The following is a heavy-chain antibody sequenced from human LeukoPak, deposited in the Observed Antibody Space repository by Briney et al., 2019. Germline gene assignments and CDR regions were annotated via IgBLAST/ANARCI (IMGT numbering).Heavy chain of an antibody. Sequence: SETLSLTCTVSGGSISSSSYYWGWIRQPPGKGLEWIGSIYCSGSTYYNPSLKSRVTISVDTSKNQFSLKLSSVTAADTAVYYCASPSSGIDAFDIWGQGTMVTVSS. J-gene: IGHJ3*02. V-gene: IGHV4-39*01. CDR2: IYCSGST. D-gene: IGHD3-10*01. CDR1: GGSISSSSYY. CDR3: ASPSSGIDAFDI.